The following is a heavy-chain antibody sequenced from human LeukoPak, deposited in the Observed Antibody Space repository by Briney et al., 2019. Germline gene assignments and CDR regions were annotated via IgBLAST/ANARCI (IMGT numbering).Heavy chain of an antibody. D-gene: IGHD1-26*01. V-gene: IGHV4-34*01. CDR1: GVSFSGYY. Sequence: SETLSLTCAVYGVSFSGYYWSWIRQPPGKGLEWIGEINHSGSTNYNPSLKSRVTISVDTSKNQFSLKLSSVTAADTAVYYCARGSSPSGSYSGDYWGQGTLVTVSS. J-gene: IGHJ4*02. CDR2: INHSGST. CDR3: ARGSSPSGSYSGDY.